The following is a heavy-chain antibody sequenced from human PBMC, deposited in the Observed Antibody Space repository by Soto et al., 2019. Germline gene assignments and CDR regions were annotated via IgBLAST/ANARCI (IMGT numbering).Heavy chain of an antibody. CDR3: ARERLWFGEFYFDY. J-gene: IGHJ4*02. Sequence: SETLSLTCTVSGGSISSGGYYWSWIRQHPGKGLEWIGYIYYSGSTYYNPSLKSRVTISVDTSKNQFSLKLSSVTAAGTAVYYCARERLWFGEFYFDYWGQGTLVTVSS. CDR2: IYYSGST. V-gene: IGHV4-31*03. CDR1: GGSISSGGYY. D-gene: IGHD3-10*01.